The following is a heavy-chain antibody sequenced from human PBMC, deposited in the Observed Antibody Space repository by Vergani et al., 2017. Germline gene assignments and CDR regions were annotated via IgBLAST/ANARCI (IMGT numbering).Heavy chain of an antibody. CDR1: GFTFSSYG. CDR3: AKTGGGTRGLDY. V-gene: IGHV3-33*06. Sequence: QVQLVESGGCVVQPGRSLRLSCAASGFTFSSYGMHWVRQAPGKGLEWVAVIWYDGSNKYYADSVKGRFTISRDNSKNTLYLQMNSLRAEDTAVYYWAKTGGGTRGLDYWGQGTLVTVSS. CDR2: IWYDGSNK. J-gene: IGHJ4*02. D-gene: IGHD3-16*01.